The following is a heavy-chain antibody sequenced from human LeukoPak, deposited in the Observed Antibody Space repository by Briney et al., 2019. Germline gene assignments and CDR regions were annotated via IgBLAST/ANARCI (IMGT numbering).Heavy chain of an antibody. D-gene: IGHD2-2*01. CDR3: AESSTGRIVYFNY. CDR2: IYYSGST. J-gene: IGHJ4*02. CDR1: GGSIRSSSYY. Sequence: SETLSLTCTVSGGSIRSSSYYWGWIRQPPGKGLEWIGIIYYSGSTYYNPSLKSRVTISGDTSKNQFSLKLSSVTAADTAVYYCAESSTGRIVYFNYWGQGTLVTVSS. V-gene: IGHV4-39*01.